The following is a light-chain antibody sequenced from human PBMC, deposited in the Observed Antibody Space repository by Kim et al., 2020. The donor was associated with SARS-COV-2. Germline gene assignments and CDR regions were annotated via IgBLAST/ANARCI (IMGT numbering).Light chain of an antibody. CDR2: DVN. J-gene: IGLJ2*01. Sequence: GQAITTSCTGTSNDVVAYNYVSWYQQHPGTAPKLIIYDVNKRPSGFSDRFSGSKSDNTASLTISGLQAEDEANYYCSSQTSSSTVVFGGGTKVTVL. CDR1: SNDVVAYNY. CDR3: SSQTSSSTVV. V-gene: IGLV2-14*03.